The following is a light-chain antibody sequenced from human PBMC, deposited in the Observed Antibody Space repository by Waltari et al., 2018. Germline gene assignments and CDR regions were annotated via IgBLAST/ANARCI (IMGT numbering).Light chain of an antibody. CDR1: SLRSYH. CDR2: GKN. J-gene: IGLJ2*01. V-gene: IGLV3-19*01. CDR3: NSRDSSGNHVV. Sequence: SSALTQDPAVSVALGLTVRITCNGDSLRSYHAGWYQQKPGQAPVLVIYGKNNRPSGIPDRFSGSSSGNTASLTITGAQAEDEADYYCNSRDSSGNHVVFGGGTKLTVL.